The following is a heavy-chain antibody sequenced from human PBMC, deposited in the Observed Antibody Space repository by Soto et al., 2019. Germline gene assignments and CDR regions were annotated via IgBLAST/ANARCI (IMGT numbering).Heavy chain of an antibody. J-gene: IGHJ6*02. CDR1: GFTFSSYA. CDR2: ISGSGGST. CDR3: AKCDYDILTGYVPSDAIYYYYYGMDV. V-gene: IGHV3-23*01. D-gene: IGHD3-9*01. Sequence: GGSLRLSCAASGFTFSSYAMSWVRQAPGKGLEWVSAISGSGGSTYYADSVKGRFTISRDNSKNTLYLQMNSLRAEDTAVYYCAKCDYDILTGYVPSDAIYYYYYGMDVWGQGTTVTVSS.